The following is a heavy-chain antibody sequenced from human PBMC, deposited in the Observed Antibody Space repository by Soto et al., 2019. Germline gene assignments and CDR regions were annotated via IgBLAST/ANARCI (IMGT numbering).Heavy chain of an antibody. V-gene: IGHV5-51*01. Sequence: GESLKISCKGSGYSFTSYWIGWVRQMPGKGLEWMGIIYPGDSDTRYSPTFQGQVTISADKSISTAYLQWSSLKASDTAIYYCARINGYCSGGSCRGYYYYYMDVWGKGTTVTSP. CDR1: GYSFTSYW. J-gene: IGHJ6*03. CDR3: ARINGYCSGGSCRGYYYYYMDV. CDR2: IYPGDSDT. D-gene: IGHD2-15*01.